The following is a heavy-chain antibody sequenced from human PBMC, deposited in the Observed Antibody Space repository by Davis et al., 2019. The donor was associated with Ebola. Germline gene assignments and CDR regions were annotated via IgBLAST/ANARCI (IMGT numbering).Heavy chain of an antibody. CDR2: IIPILGIA. CDR3: ARGDSLDWFDP. J-gene: IGHJ5*02. D-gene: IGHD2-21*01. V-gene: IGHV1-69*04. Sequence: SVKVSCKASGGTFSSYAISWVRQAPGQGLEWMGRIIPILGIANYTQKFQGRVTITADKSTSTAYMELSSLRSEDTAVYYCARGDSLDWFDPWGQGTLVTVSS. CDR1: GGTFSSYA.